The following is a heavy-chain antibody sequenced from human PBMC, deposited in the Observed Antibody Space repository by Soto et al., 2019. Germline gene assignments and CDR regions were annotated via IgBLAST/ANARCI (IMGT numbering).Heavy chain of an antibody. Sequence: QLQLQESGPGLVEPSETLSLTCTVSGGSISGTNEYWGWIRQPPGKGLEWIARIHYDGRTYYTPSLKSRLTISADTSKNHFSLKLSSVTAADTAVYYCARTYFGSGSYSYWGQGTLVIVSS. CDR2: IHYDGRT. V-gene: IGHV4-39*02. CDR3: ARTYFGSGSYSY. J-gene: IGHJ1*01. D-gene: IGHD3-10*01. CDR1: GGSISGTNEY.